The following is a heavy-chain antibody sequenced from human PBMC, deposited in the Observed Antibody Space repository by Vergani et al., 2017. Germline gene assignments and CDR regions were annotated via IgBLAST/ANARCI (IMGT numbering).Heavy chain of an antibody. CDR2: SSGSGGST. J-gene: IGHJ2*01. CDR3: AKDQSSGYQYWYFDL. Sequence: EVQLLESGGGLVQTGGSLRLSCAASGFTFSSYAMSWVRQAPGKGLEWVSASSGSGGSTYYADSVKGRFTISRDNSKNMLYLQMNSLRAEATAVYYCAKDQSSGYQYWYFDLWGRGTLVTVSS. D-gene: IGHD3-22*01. V-gene: IGHV3-23*01. CDR1: GFTFSSYA.